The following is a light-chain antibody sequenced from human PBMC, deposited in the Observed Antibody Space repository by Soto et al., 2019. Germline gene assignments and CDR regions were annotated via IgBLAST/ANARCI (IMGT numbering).Light chain of an antibody. J-gene: IGLJ1*01. CDR3: RPYTSSATDV. CDR1: SSDVGGYDY. Sequence: QSVLAQPASVSGSPGQSIAISCAGSSSDVGGYDYVSWYQQHPDKAPKLILYDVTNRPSGISFRFSGSKSGNTASLTISGLQPEDEADYYCRPYTSSATDVFGTGTKVTVL. V-gene: IGLV2-14*03. CDR2: DVT.